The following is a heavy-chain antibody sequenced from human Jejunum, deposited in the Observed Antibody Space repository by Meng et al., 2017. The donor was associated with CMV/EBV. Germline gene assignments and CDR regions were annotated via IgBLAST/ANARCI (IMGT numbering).Heavy chain of an antibody. Sequence: SFPASSFTFRCNSLDWVRQAPGNGLDLVGRIRDKAANFTAEYAASVKGRFIISRDDSKNSVYLQMNSLKIEDTAIYFCTKDYLGVGEYWGQGPLVTVSS. D-gene: IGHD3-10*01. CDR1: SFTFRCNS. J-gene: IGHJ4*02. CDR3: TKDYLGVGEY. V-gene: IGHV3-72*01. CDR2: IRDKAANFTA.